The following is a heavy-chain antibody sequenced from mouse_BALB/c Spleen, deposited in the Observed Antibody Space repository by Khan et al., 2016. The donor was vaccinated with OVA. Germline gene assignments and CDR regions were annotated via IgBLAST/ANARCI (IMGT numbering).Heavy chain of an antibody. V-gene: IGHV14-3*02. CDR1: GFNIEDNY. CDR3: AYYYGGSEDGYFGV. CDR2: IDPANGDP. Sequence: VQLQQSGAELVKPGASVKLSCTASGFNIEDNYMHWVKQSPEQGLEWIGRIDPANGDPQYDPKFQGQATITADTSSNTAYLRPSSLTSADTAVFYGAYYYGGSEDGYFGVWGAGTTVTVSS. D-gene: IGHD1-1*01. J-gene: IGHJ1*01.